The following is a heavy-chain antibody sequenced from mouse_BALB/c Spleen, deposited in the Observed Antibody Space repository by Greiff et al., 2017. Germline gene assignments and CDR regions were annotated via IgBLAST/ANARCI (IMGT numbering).Heavy chain of an antibody. CDR1: GFTFSSYT. CDR3: ARMGIYYGYPWFAY. D-gene: IGHD2-2*01. CDR2: ISNGGGST. Sequence: EVKLVESGGGLVQPGGSLKLSCAASGFTFSSYTMSWVRQTPEKRLEWVAYISNGGGSTYYPDTVKGRFTISRDNAKNTLYLQMSSLKSEDTAMYYCARMGIYYGYPWFAYWGQGTLGTVSA. J-gene: IGHJ3*01. V-gene: IGHV5-12-2*01.